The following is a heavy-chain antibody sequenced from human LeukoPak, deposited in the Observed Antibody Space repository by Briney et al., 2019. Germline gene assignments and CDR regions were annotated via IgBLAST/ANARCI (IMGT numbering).Heavy chain of an antibody. D-gene: IGHD3-22*01. J-gene: IGHJ4*02. V-gene: IGHV3-9*03. Sequence: QPGRSLRLYCAASGFTFDDYAMHWVRQAPGKGLEWASGISWNSGSIGYADSVKGRFTISRDNAKNSLYLQMNSLRAEDMALYYCAKDSSSGSLDYWGQGTLVTVSS. CDR2: ISWNSGSI. CDR3: AKDSSSGSLDY. CDR1: GFTFDDYA.